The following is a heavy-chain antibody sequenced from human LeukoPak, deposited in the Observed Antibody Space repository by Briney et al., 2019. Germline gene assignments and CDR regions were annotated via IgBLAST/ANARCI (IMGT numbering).Heavy chain of an antibody. V-gene: IGHV1-69*05. Sequence: ASVKVSCKASGYTFSSYAISWVRQAPGQGLEWMGGIIPIFGTANYAQKFQGRVTITTDESTSTAYMELSSLRSEDTAVYYCARGRYSGQLDYYYYMDVWGKGTTVTVSS. CDR2: IIPIFGTA. J-gene: IGHJ6*03. D-gene: IGHD1-1*01. CDR1: GYTFSSYA. CDR3: ARGRYSGQLDYYYYMDV.